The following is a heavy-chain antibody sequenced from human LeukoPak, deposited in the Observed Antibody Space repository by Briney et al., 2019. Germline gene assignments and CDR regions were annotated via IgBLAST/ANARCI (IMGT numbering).Heavy chain of an antibody. CDR1: GVSISSYY. CDR3: ARHEGDGTNMIGEYYFDY. CDR2: IYYSGST. D-gene: IGHD3-10*02. Sequence: SETLSLTCTVSGVSISSYYWSWIRQPPGKGLEWIGYIYYSGSTNYNPSLKSRVTISVDTSKNQFSLKLSSVTAADTAVYYCARHEGDGTNMIGEYYFDYWGQGTLVTVSS. J-gene: IGHJ4*02. V-gene: IGHV4-59*08.